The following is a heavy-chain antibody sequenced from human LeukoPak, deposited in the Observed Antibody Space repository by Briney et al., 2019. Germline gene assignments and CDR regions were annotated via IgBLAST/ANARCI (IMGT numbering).Heavy chain of an antibody. CDR3: ARFRQNAFDF. J-gene: IGHJ3*01. CDR2: IKQDGSEK. V-gene: IGHV3-7*05. Sequence: GGSLRLFCAASGFNFSSHWMSWVRQAPGKGLEGVANIKQDGSEKFYVDSVKGRFTISRDNAKNSLYLQMNTLRAEDTAVYYCARFRQNAFDFWGQGTMVTVSS. CDR1: GFNFSSHW.